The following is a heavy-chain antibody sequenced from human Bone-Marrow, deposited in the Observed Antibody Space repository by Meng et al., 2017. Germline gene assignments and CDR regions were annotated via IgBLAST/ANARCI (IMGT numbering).Heavy chain of an antibody. V-gene: IGHV4/OR15-8*02. CDR2: IYHGGDT. Sequence: VRVQASGPGLVKPSGSLSLPCVVSGGSISSIDWWSWVRQPPGKGLEWIGEIYHGGDTNYNPSLKSRVTIAIDKSKNQFSLKLSSVTAADTAVYYCASWIYSCGWQWGQGALVTVSS. J-gene: IGHJ4*02. D-gene: IGHD6-19*01. CDR3: ASWIYSCGWQ. CDR1: GGSISSIDW.